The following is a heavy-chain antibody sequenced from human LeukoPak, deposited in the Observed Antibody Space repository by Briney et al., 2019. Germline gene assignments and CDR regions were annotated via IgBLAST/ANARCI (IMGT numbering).Heavy chain of an antibody. D-gene: IGHD3-16*02. CDR2: INQEGSER. CDR1: GFLFSSYW. Sequence: GGSLRLFCEVSGFLFSSYWMSWVRQAPGKGVEWVGNINQEGSERNHGDSVNGRFTISRDNAENSLYLQMNSLRAEDTAVYYCARIIGAFGTYRYDSWGQGTLVSVSS. J-gene: IGHJ4*02. CDR3: ARIIGAFGTYRYDS. V-gene: IGHV3-7*01.